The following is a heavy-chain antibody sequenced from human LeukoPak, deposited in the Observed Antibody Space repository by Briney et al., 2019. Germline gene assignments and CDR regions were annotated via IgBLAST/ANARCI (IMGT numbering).Heavy chain of an antibody. CDR3: AKAAVGDVFSFDY. CDR2: IRYDGSNK. D-gene: IGHD1-26*01. CDR1: GFTFSSYG. V-gene: IGHV3-30*02. Sequence: GGSLRLSCAASGFTFSSYGMHWVRQAPGKGLEWVAFIRYDGSNKYYADSVKGRFTISRDNSKNTLYLQMSSLRVEDTAVYYCAKAAVGDVFSFDYWGQGTLVTVSS. J-gene: IGHJ4*02.